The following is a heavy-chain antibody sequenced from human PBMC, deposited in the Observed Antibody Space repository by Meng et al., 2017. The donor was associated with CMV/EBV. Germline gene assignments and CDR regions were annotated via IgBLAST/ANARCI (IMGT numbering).Heavy chain of an antibody. D-gene: IGHD3-3*01. CDR1: GFTLSDYT. J-gene: IGHJ4*02. Sequence: GESLKISCAASGFTLSDYTMHWVRQAPGKGLEWVAVLSYDGTNKYYADSVQGRFTISRDKSINTLYLEMNSLRPEDTAIYYCARDPQLRFLEWLLHYYFDYWGQGTLVTVSS. CDR3: ARDPQLRFLEWLLHYYFDY. V-gene: IGHV3-30*04. CDR2: LSYDGTNK.